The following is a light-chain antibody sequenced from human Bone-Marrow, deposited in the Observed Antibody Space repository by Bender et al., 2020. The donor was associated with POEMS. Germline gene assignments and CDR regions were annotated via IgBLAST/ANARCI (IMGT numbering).Light chain of an antibody. CDR2: DDS. V-gene: IGLV3-21*02. Sequence: SFELTQPPSVSVAPGQTATITCGGNNIGSKSVHWYQQKPGQAPVLVVYDDSDRPSGIPERFSGSNSGNTATLTISRVETGDEADYFCQVWDSSTDHHVFATGTKVTVL. CDR3: QVWDSSTDHHV. J-gene: IGLJ1*01. CDR1: NIGSKS.